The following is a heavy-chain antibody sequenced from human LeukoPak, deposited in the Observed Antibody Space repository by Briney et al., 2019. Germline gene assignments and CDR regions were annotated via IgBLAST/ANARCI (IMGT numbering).Heavy chain of an antibody. D-gene: IGHD3-22*01. CDR3: ARVGPRHDSSGYYYYFDC. CDR2: IWYDGSNK. V-gene: IGHV3-33*01. CDR1: GFTFSSYG. Sequence: PGRSLRLSCAASGFTFSSYGMHWVRQAPGKGLEWVAVIWYDGSNKYYADSVKGRFTISRDNSKNTLYLQMNSLRAEDTAVYYCARVGPRHDSSGYYYYFDCWGQGTLVTVSS. J-gene: IGHJ4*02.